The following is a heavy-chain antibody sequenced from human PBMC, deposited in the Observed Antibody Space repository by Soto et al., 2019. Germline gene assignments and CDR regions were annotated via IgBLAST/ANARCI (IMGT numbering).Heavy chain of an antibody. J-gene: IGHJ4*02. Sequence: TSETLSLTCTVSGGSISSYYWSWIRQPPGKGLEWIGYIYYSGSTNYNPSLKSRVTISVDTSKNQFSLKLSSVTAADTAVYYCARVPQASYYFDYWGQGTLVTVSS. CDR1: GGSISSYY. V-gene: IGHV4-59*01. D-gene: IGHD2-2*01. CDR2: IYYSGST. CDR3: ARVPQASYYFDY.